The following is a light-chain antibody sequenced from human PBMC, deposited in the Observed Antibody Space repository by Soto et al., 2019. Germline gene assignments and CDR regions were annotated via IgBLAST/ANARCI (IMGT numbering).Light chain of an antibody. V-gene: IGKV1-5*01. J-gene: IGKJ1*01. Sequence: DIQMTQSPSTLSASVGDRVTITCRASQSISSWLAWYQQKPGKAPKLLIYDASSLESGFPSRFSGSGSGTEFNLTISRLQPDDLATYYCQQYNSYSGTVGQGPNVEL. CDR3: QQYNSYSGT. CDR1: QSISSW. CDR2: DAS.